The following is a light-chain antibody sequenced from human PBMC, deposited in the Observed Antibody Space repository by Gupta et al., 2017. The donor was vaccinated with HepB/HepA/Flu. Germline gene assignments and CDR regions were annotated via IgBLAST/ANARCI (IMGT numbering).Light chain of an antibody. CDR2: DAS. J-gene: IGKJ2*03. CDR1: QSISSY. V-gene: IGKV3-11*01. Sequence: EIVVTQSPVTLSLSPGERATLSCRASQSISSYLAWYQQKPGQAPRLLIYDASNSATGIPARFSGSGSGTDFTLTISSLEPEEFAVYYCQHRSNWPPSFGQGTKLEIK. CDR3: QHRSNWPPS.